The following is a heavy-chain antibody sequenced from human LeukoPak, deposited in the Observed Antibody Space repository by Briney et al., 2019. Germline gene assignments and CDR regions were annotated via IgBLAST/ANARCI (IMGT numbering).Heavy chain of an antibody. D-gene: IGHD5-24*01. CDR3: AKWLRVATTYFDY. CDR2: ISYDGSNK. CDR1: GFTFSSYA. Sequence: PGRSLRLSCAASGFTFSSYAMHWVRQTPGKGLEWVAVISYDGSNKNYADSVKGRFTISRDNSKNTLYLQMNSLGAEDTAVYYCAKWLRVATTYFDYWGQGALVTVSS. V-gene: IGHV3-30*04. J-gene: IGHJ4*02.